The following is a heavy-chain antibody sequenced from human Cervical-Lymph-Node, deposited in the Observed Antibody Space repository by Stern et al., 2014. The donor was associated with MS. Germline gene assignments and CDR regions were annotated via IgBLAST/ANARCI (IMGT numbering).Heavy chain of an antibody. CDR1: GFTFSTYA. V-gene: IGHV3-30-3*01. J-gene: IGHJ4*02. CDR2: VSYDGTQT. Sequence: QVHLVESGGGVVKPGRSLSLSCVASGFTFSTYALNWVRQAPGKGLAWVAFVSYDGTQTNSTDSVKPRFTISRDNSKNTLYLHMNSLRDEDTAVYFCARGGRGVGLEYWGQGALVTVSS. D-gene: IGHD3-10*01. CDR3: ARGGRGVGLEY.